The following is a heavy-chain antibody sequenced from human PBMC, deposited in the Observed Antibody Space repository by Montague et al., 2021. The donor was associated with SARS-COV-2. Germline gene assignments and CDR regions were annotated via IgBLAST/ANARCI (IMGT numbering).Heavy chain of an antibody. J-gene: IGHJ4*02. CDR1: GFTFSEHA. V-gene: IGHV3-23*01. CDR2: ISISGDKT. CDR3: ANEEVPNDY. Sequence: SLRLSCAVSGFTFSEHAMSWVRQAPGKGLEWVSGISISGDKTYYADSVKGRFTISRDNSRNTVYLQLNTLRAEDTATYYCANEEVPNDYWGRGTLVTVSS.